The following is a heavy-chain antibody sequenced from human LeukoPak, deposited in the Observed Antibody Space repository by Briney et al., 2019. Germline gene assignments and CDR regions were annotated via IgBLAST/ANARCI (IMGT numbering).Heavy chain of an antibody. D-gene: IGHD1-26*01. CDR3: AQVGAVDY. CDR1: GFTFSSYW. Sequence: GGSLRLSCAASGFTFSSYWMTWVRQAPGKGLEWVANIKQDGSEQYYVDSVKGRFTISRDNSKNTLYLQMNSLRAEDTAVYYCAQVGAVDYWGQGTLVTVSS. J-gene: IGHJ4*02. V-gene: IGHV3-7*03. CDR2: IKQDGSEQ.